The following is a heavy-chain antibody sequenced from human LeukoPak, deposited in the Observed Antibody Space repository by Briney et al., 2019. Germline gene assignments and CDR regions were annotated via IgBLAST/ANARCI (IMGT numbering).Heavy chain of an antibody. J-gene: IGHJ4*02. V-gene: IGHV3-21*01. CDR2: ITHSSSYI. D-gene: IGHD2-15*01. CDR1: GFAFSAYT. CDR3: ARIGGIDY. Sequence: GGSLRLSCAASGFAFSAYTMNWVRRAPGKGLEWVSSITHSSSYINYADSVKGRFTMSRDNAKNSLYLQMDSLRPEDTALYYCARIGGIDYWGQGTLVTVSS.